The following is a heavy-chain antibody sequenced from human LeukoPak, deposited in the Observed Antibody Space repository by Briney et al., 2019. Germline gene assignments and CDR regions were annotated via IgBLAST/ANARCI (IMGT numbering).Heavy chain of an antibody. CDR3: AREIGMGAFDYYYYGMDV. CDR1: GYTLTELS. D-gene: IGHD3-16*01. Sequence: ASVTVSCTVSGYTLTELSMHWVRQAPGKGLEWMGGFDPEDGETIYAQKFQGRVTMTEDTSTDTAYMELSSLRSEDTAVYYCAREIGMGAFDYYYYGMDVWGQGTTVTVSS. J-gene: IGHJ6*02. CDR2: FDPEDGET. V-gene: IGHV1-24*01.